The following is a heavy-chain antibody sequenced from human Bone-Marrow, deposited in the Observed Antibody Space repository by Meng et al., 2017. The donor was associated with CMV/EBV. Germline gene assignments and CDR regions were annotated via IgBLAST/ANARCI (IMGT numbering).Heavy chain of an antibody. J-gene: IGHJ3*02. CDR1: GFTFDDYG. CDR2: INWNGGST. Sequence: GESLKISCAASGFTFDDYGMSWVRQAPGKGLEWVSGINWNGGSTGYADSVKGRFTISRDNAKNSLYLQMNSLRAEDTALYYCARDPGQGVAISSFDIWGQGTIVTVSS. D-gene: IGHD2-2*02. CDR3: ARDPGQGVAISSFDI. V-gene: IGHV3-20*04.